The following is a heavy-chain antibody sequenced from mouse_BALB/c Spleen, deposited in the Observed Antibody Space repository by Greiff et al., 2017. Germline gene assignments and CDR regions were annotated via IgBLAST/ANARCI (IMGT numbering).Heavy chain of an antibody. CDR1: GFTFSSYA. J-gene: IGHJ2*01. D-gene: IGHD2-3*01. Sequence: EVKLVESGGGLVKPGGSLKLSCAASGFTFSSYAMSWVRQSPEKRLEWVAEISSGGSYTYYPDTVTGRFTISRDNAKNTLYLEMSSLRSEDTAMYYCARLGDGYYGYYFDYWGQGTTLTVSS. V-gene: IGHV5-9-4*01. CDR2: ISSGGSYT. CDR3: ARLGDGYYGYYFDY.